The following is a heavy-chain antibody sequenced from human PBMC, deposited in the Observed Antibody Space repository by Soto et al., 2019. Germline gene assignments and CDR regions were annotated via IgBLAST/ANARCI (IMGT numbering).Heavy chain of an antibody. V-gene: IGHV3-33*01. CDR3: ARDRTSLYGGYDLFYFDY. CDR1: GFTFSSYG. J-gene: IGHJ4*02. D-gene: IGHD5-12*01. Sequence: GGSLRLSCAASGFTFSSYGMHWVRQAPGKGLEWVAVIWYDGSNKYYADSVKGRFTISRDNSKNTLYLQMNSLRAEDTAVYYCARDRTSLYGGYDLFYFDYWGQGTLVTVSS. CDR2: IWYDGSNK.